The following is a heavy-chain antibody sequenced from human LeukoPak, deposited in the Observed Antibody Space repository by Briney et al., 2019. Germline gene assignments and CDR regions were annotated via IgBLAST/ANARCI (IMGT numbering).Heavy chain of an antibody. CDR1: GGTFSSYA. CDR3: AREAPGITMIVVCYFDY. Sequence: SVKVSCKASGGTFSSYAISWVRQAPGQGLEWIGRITPIFGTANYAQKCQGRVTITTDESTSTAYMELSSLRSEDTAVYYCAREAPGITMIVVCYFDYWGQGTLVTVSS. D-gene: IGHD3-22*01. V-gene: IGHV1-69*05. CDR2: ITPIFGTA. J-gene: IGHJ4*02.